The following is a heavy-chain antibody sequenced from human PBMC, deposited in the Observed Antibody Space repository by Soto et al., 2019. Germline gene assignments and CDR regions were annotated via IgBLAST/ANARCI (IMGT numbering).Heavy chain of an antibody. CDR2: IDCDDDK. J-gene: IGHJ6*02. V-gene: IGHV2-70*12. CDR1: VVSLRAVFLG. CDR3: GRMPAAGTSSSYHLDV. Sequence: SGATLFNPTRTLRLTLSFCVVSLRAVFLGGVGIRRSPGNALEFLALIDCDDDKYYNTSLKTRLTISRDTSRDQVVLTSTNMDPVDTATSYCGRMPAAGTSSSYHLDVWGQGTPVTVSS. D-gene: IGHD6-13*01.